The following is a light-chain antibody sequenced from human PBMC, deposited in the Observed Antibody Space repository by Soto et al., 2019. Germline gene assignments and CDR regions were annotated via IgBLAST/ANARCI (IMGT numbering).Light chain of an antibody. V-gene: IGKV1-5*01. CDR2: DAS. J-gene: IGKJ1*01. CDR1: QSIRTW. Sequence: IQMTQSPSTLSASVGDRVTITCRASQSIRTWLAWYQQKPGKAPKLLIYDASSLKSGVPSRFSGGGSGTEFTLTISSLQPDDFTTYYCQQYNTNPWTCGQGTKVDIK. CDR3: QQYNTNPWT.